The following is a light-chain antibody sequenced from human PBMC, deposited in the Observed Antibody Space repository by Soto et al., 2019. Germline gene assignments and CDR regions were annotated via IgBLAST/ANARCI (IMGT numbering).Light chain of an antibody. J-gene: IGLJ1*01. CDR1: SSDVGGYNY. CDR3: SSYTTVSTYV. CDR2: DVR. Sequence: SVLTQPASVSGSPGQSITISCTGTSSDVGGYNYVSWYQQHPGKAPKLMIYDVRNRPSGVSDRFSGSKSVNTASLTISGLQAEEEADYYCSSYTTVSTYVFGTGTKLTVL. V-gene: IGLV2-14*01.